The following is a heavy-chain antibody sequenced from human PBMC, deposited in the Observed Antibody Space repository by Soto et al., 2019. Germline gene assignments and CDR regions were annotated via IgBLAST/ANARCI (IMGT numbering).Heavy chain of an antibody. Sequence: SETLSLTCTVSGGSISSSSYYWGWIRQPPGKGLEWIGSIYYSGSAYYNPSLKSRVTISVDTSKNQFSLKLSSVTAADTAVYYCARHVAAAGIAYYYYGKDVRGQGTTVTGSS. V-gene: IGHV4-39*01. D-gene: IGHD6-13*01. CDR2: IYYSGSA. CDR3: ARHVAAAGIAYYYYGKDV. CDR1: GGSISSSSYY. J-gene: IGHJ6*02.